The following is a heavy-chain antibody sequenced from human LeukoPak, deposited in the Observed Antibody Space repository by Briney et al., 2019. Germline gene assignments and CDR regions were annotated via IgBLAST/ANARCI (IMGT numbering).Heavy chain of an antibody. Sequence: SETLSFTCAVYGGSFSGYYWSWIRQPPGKGLEWIGEINHSGSTNYNPSLKSRVTISVDTSKNQFSLKLSSVTAADTAVYYCASSSRYSSSSVSYYWGQGTLVTVSS. J-gene: IGHJ4*02. D-gene: IGHD6-6*01. CDR2: INHSGST. CDR3: ASSSRYSSSSVSYY. V-gene: IGHV4-34*01. CDR1: GGSFSGYY.